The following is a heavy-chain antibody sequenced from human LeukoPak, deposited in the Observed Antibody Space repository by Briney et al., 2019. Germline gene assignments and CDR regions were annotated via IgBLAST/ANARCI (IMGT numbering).Heavy chain of an antibody. CDR1: GFTFSSYA. J-gene: IGHJ4*02. D-gene: IGHD2-2*01. CDR3: AKRFFGVVPAAIAFDY. CDR2: ISGGGST. Sequence: GGSLRLSCAASGFTFSSYAMSWVRQAPGKGLEWVSAISGGGSTFYADSVKGRFTISRDNSKNTLYLQMNSLRAEDTAVYYCAKRFFGVVPAAIAFDYWGQGTLVTVSS. V-gene: IGHV3-23*01.